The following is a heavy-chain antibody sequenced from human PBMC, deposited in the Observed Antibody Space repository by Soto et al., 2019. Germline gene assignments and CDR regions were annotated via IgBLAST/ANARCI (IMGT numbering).Heavy chain of an antibody. D-gene: IGHD3-16*02. CDR3: ARDLGDYVWGSYRLDY. CDR2: ISAYNGNT. J-gene: IGHJ4*02. Sequence: QVQLVQSGAEVKKPGASVKVSCKASGYTFTSYGISWVRQAPGQGLEWMGWISAYNGNTNYAQKLQGRVTMTTDTSTSTAYMELRSLRSDDPAVYYSARDLGDYVWGSYRLDYWGQGTLVTVSS. V-gene: IGHV1-18*01. CDR1: GYTFTSYG.